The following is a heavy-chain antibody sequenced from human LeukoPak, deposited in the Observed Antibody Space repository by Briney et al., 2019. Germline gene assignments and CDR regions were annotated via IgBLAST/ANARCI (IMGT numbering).Heavy chain of an antibody. D-gene: IGHD3-10*01. Sequence: GGSLRPSCAASGFTFSNAWMSWVRQAPGKGLEWVGRIKSKTDGGTTDYAAPVKGRFTISRDDSKNTLYLQMNSLRAEDTAVYYCAKSYGSGITHGDYWGQGTLVTVSS. V-gene: IGHV3-15*01. CDR2: IKSKTDGGTT. CDR3: AKSYGSGITHGDY. J-gene: IGHJ4*02. CDR1: GFTFSNAW.